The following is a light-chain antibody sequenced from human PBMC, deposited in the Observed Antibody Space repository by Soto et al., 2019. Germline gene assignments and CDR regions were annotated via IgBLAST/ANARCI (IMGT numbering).Light chain of an antibody. J-gene: IGKJ4*01. CDR3: QQSYSGPLT. V-gene: IGKV1-39*01. CDR2: AAS. Sequence: DIRMTQSPSSLSASVRDRVIITCRASQSISTYLNWYQQKPGKPPKLLIYAASSLQSGVPSRFSGIGSGTDFTLSISSLQPEDFATYYCQQSYSGPLTFGGGTKVDIK. CDR1: QSISTY.